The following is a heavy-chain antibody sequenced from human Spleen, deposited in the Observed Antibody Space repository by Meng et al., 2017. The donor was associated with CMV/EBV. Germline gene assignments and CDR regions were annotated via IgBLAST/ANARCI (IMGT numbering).Heavy chain of an antibody. Sequence: GGSLRLSCAASGFTFSGSAMHWVRQASEKGLEWVGRIRSKANNYGTEYAASVKGRFTISRDDSKNTAYLQMNSLKIEDTAVYYCSRWASGTDLAYGFDIWGQGTMVTVSS. J-gene: IGHJ3*02. CDR3: SRWASGTDLAYGFDI. CDR2: IRSKANNYGT. D-gene: IGHD1-26*01. CDR1: GFTFSGSA. V-gene: IGHV3-73*01.